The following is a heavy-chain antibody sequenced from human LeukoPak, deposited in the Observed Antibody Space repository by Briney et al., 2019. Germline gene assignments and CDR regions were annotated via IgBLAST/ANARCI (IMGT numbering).Heavy chain of an antibody. Sequence: SETLSLTCTVSGGSINSYYWSWIRQPPGRGLEWIGYVYYTGSTNYSPSLKSRATISVDTSKNQLSLKLTSVTAADTAVYYCAREDSSSRFDYWGQGSLVTVSS. D-gene: IGHD6-13*01. CDR3: AREDSSSRFDY. CDR1: GGSINSYY. J-gene: IGHJ4*02. V-gene: IGHV4-59*01. CDR2: VYYTGST.